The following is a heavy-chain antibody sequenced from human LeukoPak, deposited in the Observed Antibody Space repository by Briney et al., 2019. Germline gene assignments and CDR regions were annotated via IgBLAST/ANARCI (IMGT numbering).Heavy chain of an antibody. D-gene: IGHD2-15*01. Sequence: ASVKVSCKASGGTFNSYIISWVRQAPGQGLEWMGIINPSGGSTSYAQKFQGRVTMTRDTSTSTVYMELSSLRSEDTAVYYCARVVENDAFDIWGQGTMVTVSS. CDR2: INPSGGST. CDR1: GGTFNSYI. V-gene: IGHV1-46*02. J-gene: IGHJ3*02. CDR3: ARVVENDAFDI.